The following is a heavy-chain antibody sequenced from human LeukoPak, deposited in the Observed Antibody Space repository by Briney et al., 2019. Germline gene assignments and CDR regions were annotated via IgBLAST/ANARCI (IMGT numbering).Heavy chain of an antibody. V-gene: IGHV4-38-2*02. CDR2: IFYSGST. Sequence: SETLSLTCTVSSYSISSGYYWGWIRQPPGKGLEWIGSIFYSGSTYYNPSLKSRVTISVDTSKNQLSLKLRSVTAADTAVYYCAKEVLGPWGQGTLVTVSS. CDR3: AKEVLGP. CDR1: SYSISSGYY. J-gene: IGHJ5*02. D-gene: IGHD7-27*01.